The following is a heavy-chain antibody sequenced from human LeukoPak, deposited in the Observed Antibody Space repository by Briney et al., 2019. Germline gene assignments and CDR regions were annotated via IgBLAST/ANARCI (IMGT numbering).Heavy chain of an antibody. CDR1: RFTFSSPT. D-gene: IGHD3-10*01. V-gene: IGHV1-58*01. Sequence: ASVKVSCKASRFTFSSPTVQWVRQARGQRLEWIGWIVVGSGYTNYAQKFQERVTFTGDMSAGTVYMELSSLRSEDTAVYYCAVARGLTDPLDFWGQGTLVTVSS. CDR3: AVARGLTDPLDF. CDR2: IVVGSGYT. J-gene: IGHJ4*02.